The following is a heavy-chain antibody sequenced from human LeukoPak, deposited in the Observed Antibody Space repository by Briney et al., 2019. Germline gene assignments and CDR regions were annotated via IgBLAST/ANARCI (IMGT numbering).Heavy chain of an antibody. J-gene: IGHJ6*02. V-gene: IGHV6-1*01. CDR1: GDSVSNNSTP. CDR2: TYFRSQWSY. CDR3: ARGTWHYGMDV. Sequence: KDSQTLSLTCAISGDSVSNNSTPWNWIRQSPARGLEWLGRTYFRSQWSYDYAVSVRSRITINPDTSRNQFSLRLNSVTPEDTAVYYCARGTWHYGMDVWGQGTTVTVSS.